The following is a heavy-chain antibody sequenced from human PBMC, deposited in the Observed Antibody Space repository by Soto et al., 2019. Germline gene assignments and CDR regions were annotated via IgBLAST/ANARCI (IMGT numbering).Heavy chain of an antibody. CDR2: IYYSGSS. J-gene: IGHJ4*02. V-gene: IGHV4-31*03. D-gene: IGHD6-13*01. Sequence: QVQLQESGPGLVKPSQTLSLTCTVSGASISSGGYYWSWIRQHPGKGLEWIGHIYYSGSSAYNPSLKTRVSMSVDTSEHQFSLRLSSVTAADTAVYYCARWDAAATAYYFDTWGRGTLVTVTS. CDR1: GASISSGGYY. CDR3: ARWDAAATAYYFDT.